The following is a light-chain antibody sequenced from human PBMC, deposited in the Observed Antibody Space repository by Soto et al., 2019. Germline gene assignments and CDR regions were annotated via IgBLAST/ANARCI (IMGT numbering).Light chain of an antibody. Sequence: EIVLTQSPGTLSLSPGERATLSCRASQSVSNSLVWYQQKAGQAPRLLLYGISYRATGVPARFSGSGSGTDFTLSISSLEPEDFAIYYCQQGSDWPPTYTFGQGTKLEIK. CDR1: QSVSNS. V-gene: IGKV3-11*01. CDR2: GIS. J-gene: IGKJ2*01. CDR3: QQGSDWPPTYT.